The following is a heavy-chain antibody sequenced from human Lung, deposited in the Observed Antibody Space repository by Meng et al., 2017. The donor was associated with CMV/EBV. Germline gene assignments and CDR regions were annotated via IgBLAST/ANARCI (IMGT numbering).Heavy chain of an antibody. CDR2: IKQDGSEK. Sequence: GGSXRLXCAASGFTFSSYWMSWVRQAPGKGLEWVANIKQDGSEKYYVDSVKGRFTISRDNAKNSLYLQMNSLRAEDTAVYYCARVSGIAVAGTLGFGYYYYGMDVWXQGNTV. CDR3: ARVSGIAVAGTLGFGYYYYGMDV. D-gene: IGHD6-19*01. V-gene: IGHV3-7*01. J-gene: IGHJ6*01. CDR1: GFTFSSYW.